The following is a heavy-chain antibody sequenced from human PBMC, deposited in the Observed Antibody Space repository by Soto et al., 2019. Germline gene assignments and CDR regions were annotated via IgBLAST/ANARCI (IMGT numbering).Heavy chain of an antibody. V-gene: IGHV1-2*02. J-gene: IGHJ6*02. D-gene: IGHD3-3*01. CDR3: ARAGYYDFWSGYLHYYYGMDV. CDR1: GSTLTGAY. CDR2: INPNSGGT. Sequence: ASVKASCNASGSTLTGAYMHWVRQAPGQGLEWMGWINPNSGGTNYAQKFQGRVTMTRDTSISTAYMELSRLRSDDTAVYYCARAGYYDFWSGYLHYYYGMDVWDQEATVAVSS.